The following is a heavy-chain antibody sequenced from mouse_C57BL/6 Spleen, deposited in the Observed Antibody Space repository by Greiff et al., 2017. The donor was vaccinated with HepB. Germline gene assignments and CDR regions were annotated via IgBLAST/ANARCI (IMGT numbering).Heavy chain of an antibody. Sequence: QVQLKQPGAELVKPGASVKLSCKASGYTFTSYWMHWVKQRPGRGLEWIGRIDPNSGGTKYNEKFKSKATLTVDKPSSTAYMQLSSLTSEDSAVYYCARWNDGYYEGVWFAYWGQGTLVTVSA. CDR2: IDPNSGGT. CDR3: ARWNDGYYEGVWFAY. V-gene: IGHV1-72*01. CDR1: GYTFTSYW. D-gene: IGHD2-3*01. J-gene: IGHJ3*01.